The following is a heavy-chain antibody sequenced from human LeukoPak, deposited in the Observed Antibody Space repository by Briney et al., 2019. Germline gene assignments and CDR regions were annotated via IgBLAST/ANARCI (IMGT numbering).Heavy chain of an antibody. J-gene: IGHJ3*02. Sequence: ASVKVSCKASGFTFTSSAVQWVRQARGQRLEWIGWIVVGSGDTNSAQKFQESVTITRDMSTRTAYMELSSLRSEDTAVYYCGADSMPRGVFSYAFDIWGQGTMVTVSS. D-gene: IGHD3-10*01. CDR2: IVVGSGDT. CDR1: GFTFTSSA. CDR3: GADSMPRGVFSYAFDI. V-gene: IGHV1-58*01.